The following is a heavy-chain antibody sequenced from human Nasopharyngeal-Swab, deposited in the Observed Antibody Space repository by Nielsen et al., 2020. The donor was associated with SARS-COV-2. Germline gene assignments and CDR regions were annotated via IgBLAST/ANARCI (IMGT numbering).Heavy chain of an antibody. CDR1: GFTFSSYS. V-gene: IGHV3-21*01. Sequence: GGSLRLSCAASGFTFSSYSMTWVPQPPGKGLEWVSSISISSSYIYYADSVKGRFTISRDNAKNSLYLQMNSLRAEDTAVYYCASHYYDSSGSTSADYYYYYMDVWGKGTTVTVSS. J-gene: IGHJ6*03. D-gene: IGHD3-22*01. CDR3: ASHYYDSSGSTSADYYYYYMDV. CDR2: ISISSSYI.